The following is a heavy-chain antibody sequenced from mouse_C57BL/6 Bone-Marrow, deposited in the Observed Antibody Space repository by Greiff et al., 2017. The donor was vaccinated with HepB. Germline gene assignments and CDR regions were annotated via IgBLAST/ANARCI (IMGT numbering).Heavy chain of an antibody. CDR1: GYTFTDYY. V-gene: IGHV1-76*01. J-gene: IGHJ2*01. CDR3: AREGVITTVVALDY. D-gene: IGHD1-1*01. Sequence: QVHVKQSGAELVRPGASVKLSCKASGYTFTDYYINWVKQRPGQGLEWIARIYPGSGNTYYNEKFKGKATLTAEKSSSTAYMQLSSLTSEDSAVYYCAREGVITTVVALDYWGQGTTLTVSS. CDR2: IYPGSGNT.